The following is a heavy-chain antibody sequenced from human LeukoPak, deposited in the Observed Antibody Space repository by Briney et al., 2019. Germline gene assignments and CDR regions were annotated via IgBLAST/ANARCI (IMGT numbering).Heavy chain of an antibody. CDR2: ISYEGRTQ. CDR3: AKEGTPQVSTWYDL. J-gene: IGHJ5*02. D-gene: IGHD3-10*01. V-gene: IGHV3-30*18. Sequence: VQPGMSLRLSCAASGVTLSPYGMHWVRQAPGKGLEWVAVISYEGRTQHYADSVKGRFIISRDNPRNTLYLQMNILRTEDTAVYYCAKEGTPQVSTWYDLWGQGTPVIVSS. CDR1: GVTLSPYG.